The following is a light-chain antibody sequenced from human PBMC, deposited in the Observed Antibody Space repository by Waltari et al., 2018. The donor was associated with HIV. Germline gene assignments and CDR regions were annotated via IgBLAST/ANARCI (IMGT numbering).Light chain of an antibody. V-gene: IGLV2-23*02. J-gene: IGLJ2*01. CDR2: EVS. CDR3: CSYASTTDTYVV. CDR1: SSDVWSYNL. Sequence: QSALTQPASVSGSPGQSITISCTGTSSDVWSYNLVSWYQQHPGKAPKLIIYEVSKRPSGFSNRVAGSKSGSTASLTISGLQPEDEADYCCCSYASTTDTYVVFGGGTKLTVL.